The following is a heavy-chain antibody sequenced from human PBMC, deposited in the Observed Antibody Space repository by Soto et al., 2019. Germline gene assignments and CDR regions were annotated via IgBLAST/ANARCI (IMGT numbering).Heavy chain of an antibody. J-gene: IGHJ4*02. CDR2: IYYSGST. CDR3: ARRGSSSWYGY. CDR1: GGSISSSSYY. Sequence: PLETLSLTCTVSGGSISSSSYYWGWIRQPPGKGLEWIGSIYYSGSTYYNPSLKSRVTISVDTSKNQFSLKLSSVTAADTAVYYCARRGSSSWYGYWGQGTLVTVSS. D-gene: IGHD6-13*01. V-gene: IGHV4-39*01.